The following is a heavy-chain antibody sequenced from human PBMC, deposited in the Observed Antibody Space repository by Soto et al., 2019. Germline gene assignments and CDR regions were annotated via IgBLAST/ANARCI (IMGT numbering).Heavy chain of an antibody. Sequence: PSETLSLTCTVSGGSISSGGYYWSWIRQHPGKGLEWIWYIYYSGSTYYNPSLKSRVTISVDTSKNQFSLKLSSVTAADTAVYYCARGVTLVRGVIHTPYFDYWGQGALVTVSS. CDR1: GGSISSGGYY. J-gene: IGHJ4*02. D-gene: IGHD3-10*01. V-gene: IGHV4-31*03. CDR2: IYYSGST. CDR3: ARGVTLVRGVIHTPYFDY.